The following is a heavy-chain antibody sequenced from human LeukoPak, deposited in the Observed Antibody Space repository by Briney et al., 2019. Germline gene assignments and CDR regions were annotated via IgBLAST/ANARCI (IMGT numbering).Heavy chain of an antibody. CDR2: ISGSGDST. CDR3: AKDLPGLEWFGE. J-gene: IGHJ4*02. V-gene: IGHV3-23*01. Sequence: GGSLRLSCAASGFTFSSYAMTWVRQAPGKGLEWVSAISGSGDSTNYADSVKGRFTIARDNSKNTLYLQMNSLRAEDTAVYYCAKDLPGLEWFGEWGQGILVTVSS. D-gene: IGHD3-10*01. CDR1: GFTFSSYA.